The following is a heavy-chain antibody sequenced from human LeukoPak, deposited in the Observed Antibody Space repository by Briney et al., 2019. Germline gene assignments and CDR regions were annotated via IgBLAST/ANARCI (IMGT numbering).Heavy chain of an antibody. J-gene: IGHJ4*02. CDR1: GGSISSYY. V-gene: IGHV4-4*07. Sequence: SETLSLTCTVSGGSISSYYWSWIRQPPGKGLEWIGRIYTSGSTNYNPSLKSRVTMSVDTSKNQFSLKLSSVTAADTAVYYCARETPYDFWSGPTDYWGQGTLVTVSS. D-gene: IGHD3-3*01. CDR2: IYTSGST. CDR3: ARETPYDFWSGPTDY.